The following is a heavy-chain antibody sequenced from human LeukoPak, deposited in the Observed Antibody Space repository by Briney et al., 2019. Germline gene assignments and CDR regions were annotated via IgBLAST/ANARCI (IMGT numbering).Heavy chain of an antibody. Sequence: ASVKVSCKVSGYTLTELSMHWVRQAPGKGLEWMGGFEPEDGETIYAQKFQGRVTMTEDISTDTAYMELSSLRSEDTAVYYCATIGITMIVVVPAQSFSAFDIWGQGTMVTVSS. D-gene: IGHD3-22*01. J-gene: IGHJ3*02. CDR1: GYTLTELS. CDR2: FEPEDGET. CDR3: ATIGITMIVVVPAQSFSAFDI. V-gene: IGHV1-24*01.